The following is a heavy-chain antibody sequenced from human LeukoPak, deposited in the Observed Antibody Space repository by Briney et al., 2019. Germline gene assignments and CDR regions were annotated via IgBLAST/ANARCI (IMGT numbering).Heavy chain of an antibody. CDR2: IIPILGIA. D-gene: IGHD3-22*01. J-gene: IGHJ4*02. Sequence: ASVKVSCKASGGTFSSYAISWVRQAPGQGLEWMGRIIPILGIANYAQKFQGRVTITADKSTSTAYMELSSLRSEVTAVYYCARQHYYDSSGYYPYYFDYWGQGTLVTVSS. CDR1: GGTFSSYA. V-gene: IGHV1-69*04. CDR3: ARQHYYDSSGYYPYYFDY.